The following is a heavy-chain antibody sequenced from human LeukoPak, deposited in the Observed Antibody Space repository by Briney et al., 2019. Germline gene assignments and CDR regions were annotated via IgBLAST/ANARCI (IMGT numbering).Heavy chain of an antibody. D-gene: IGHD3-22*01. J-gene: IGHJ4*02. CDR1: GFTFSTYG. CDR2: ISGSGGRT. Sequence: GGSLRLSCAASGFTFSTYGMSWVRQARGKGLDWVSAISGSGGRTSYADSVAGRFTVSRDNSKNTLYLQMNNLRAEDTALYYCAKDRYYDNSGNHFESEKWGQGTLVTVSS. V-gene: IGHV3-23*01. CDR3: AKDRYYDNSGNHFESEK.